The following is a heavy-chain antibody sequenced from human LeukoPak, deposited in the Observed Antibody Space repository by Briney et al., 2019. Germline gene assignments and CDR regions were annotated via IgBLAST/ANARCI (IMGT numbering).Heavy chain of an antibody. Sequence: SETLSLTCTVSGGAISSYYWSWIRQPPGKGLEWIGYIYYSGTTNYNPSLKSRVTISVDASKNQFSLKLSSLTAADTAVYYCARDQVGATARYYYGMDVWGQGTTVTVSS. D-gene: IGHD1-26*01. V-gene: IGHV4-59*01. CDR3: ARDQVGATARYYYGMDV. CDR2: IYYSGTT. CDR1: GGAISSYY. J-gene: IGHJ6*02.